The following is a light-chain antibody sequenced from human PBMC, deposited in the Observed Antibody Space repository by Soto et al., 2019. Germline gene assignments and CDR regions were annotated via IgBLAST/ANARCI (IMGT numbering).Light chain of an antibody. J-gene: IGKJ1*01. CDR1: QSVGSD. Sequence: EIVMTQSPATLSMSPGERATLSCRASQSVGSDLAWYQQKPGQAPRLLIYGASTRATGIPARFGGSGSGTEFTLTISSLQSEDFAAYYCHQYDDWPLTFGQGTKVDIK. V-gene: IGKV3-15*01. CDR2: GAS. CDR3: HQYDDWPLT.